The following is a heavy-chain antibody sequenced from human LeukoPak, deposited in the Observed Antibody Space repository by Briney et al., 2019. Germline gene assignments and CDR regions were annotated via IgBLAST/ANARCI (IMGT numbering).Heavy chain of an antibody. CDR1: GYTFTSYG. V-gene: IGHV1-18*01. Sequence: GASVKVSCKASGYTFTSYGISWVRQAPGQGLEWMGRISIYNGKINYAQKFQGRVTMTTDTSTSTAYMELRSLRSDDTAVYYCARWDYYDSRTFDIWGQGTMVTVS. CDR3: ARWDYYDSRTFDI. CDR2: ISIYNGKI. D-gene: IGHD3-22*01. J-gene: IGHJ3*02.